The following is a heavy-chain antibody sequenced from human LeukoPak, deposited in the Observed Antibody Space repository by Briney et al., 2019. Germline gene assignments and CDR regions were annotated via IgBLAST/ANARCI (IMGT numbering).Heavy chain of an antibody. CDR2: ISSSSSYI. D-gene: IGHD3-10*01. V-gene: IGHV3-21*01. CDR1: GFTFSSYS. Sequence: NTGGSLRLSCAASGFTFSSYSMNWVRQAPGKGLEWVSSISSSSSYIYYADSVKGRFTISRDNAKNSLYLQMNSLRAEDTAVYYCARDTALWFGELLGFDYWGQGTLVTVSS. CDR3: ARDTALWFGELLGFDY. J-gene: IGHJ4*02.